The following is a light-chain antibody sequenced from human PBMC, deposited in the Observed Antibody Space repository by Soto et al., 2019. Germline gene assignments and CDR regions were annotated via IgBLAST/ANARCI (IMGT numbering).Light chain of an antibody. Sequence: EIVLTQSPGTLSLSPGDRATLSCRASQSVSSSYLAWYQQKPGQAPRLLIYGASSRATGIPDRFSGSGSGTDFTLTISRLEPEDFAVYYCQQYGSSPLTFXGGTKVDIK. CDR2: GAS. CDR1: QSVSSSY. CDR3: QQYGSSPLT. J-gene: IGKJ4*01. V-gene: IGKV3-20*01.